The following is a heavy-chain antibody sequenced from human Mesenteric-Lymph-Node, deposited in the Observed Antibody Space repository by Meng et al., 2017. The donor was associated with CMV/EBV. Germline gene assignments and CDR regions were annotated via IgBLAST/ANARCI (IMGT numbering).Heavy chain of an antibody. J-gene: IGHJ6*02. CDR3: AREDSSSSFYYGMDV. CDR2: INPSGGST. V-gene: IGHV1-46*01. D-gene: IGHD6-6*01. CDR1: GYTFTSYY. Sequence: ASVKVSCKASGYTFTSYYMHWVQQAPGQGLEWMGIINPSGGSTSYAQKFQGRVTMTRDTSTSTVYMELSSLRSEDTAVYYCAREDSSSSFYYGMDVWGQGTTVTVSS.